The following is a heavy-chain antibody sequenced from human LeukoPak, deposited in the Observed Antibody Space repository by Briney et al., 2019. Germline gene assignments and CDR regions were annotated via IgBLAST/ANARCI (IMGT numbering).Heavy chain of an antibody. CDR1: GFTFSSYT. CDR2: ITSNGGST. J-gene: IGHJ5*02. V-gene: IGHV3-64*01. Sequence: GGSLRLSCAASGFTFSSYTMHWVRQAPGKGLEYVSAITSNGGSTYHANSVKGRFTISRDNSKNTLYLQMGSLRAEDMGVYYCARVGYLGAAAGTTVDWFDPWGQGTLVTVSS. CDR3: ARVGYLGAAAGTTVDWFDP. D-gene: IGHD6-13*01.